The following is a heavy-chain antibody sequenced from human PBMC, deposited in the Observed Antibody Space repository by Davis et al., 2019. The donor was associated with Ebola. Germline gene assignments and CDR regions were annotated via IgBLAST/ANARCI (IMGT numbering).Heavy chain of an antibody. CDR2: ISSNGGST. V-gene: IGHV3-64*01. CDR3: ARGGSAAAAYYYGMDV. D-gene: IGHD6-13*01. CDR1: GFTFSSYA. J-gene: IGHJ6*02. Sequence: GESLKISCAASGFTFSSYAMSWVRQAPGKGLEWVSAISSNGGSTYYANSVKGRFTISRDNSKNTLYLQMGSLRAEDMAVYYCARGGSAAAAYYYGMDVWGRGTTVTVSS.